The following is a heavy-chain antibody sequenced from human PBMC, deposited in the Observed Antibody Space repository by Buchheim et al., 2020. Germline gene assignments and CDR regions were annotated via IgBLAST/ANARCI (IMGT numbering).Heavy chain of an antibody. CDR1: GFTVSGSY. J-gene: IGHJ6*02. CDR3: AHSSSPLYYYGLDV. CDR2: IYSGDNT. V-gene: IGHV3-53*04. Sequence: EVQLVESGGGLVQPGGSLRLPCAASGFTVSGSYMSWVRQAPGRGLEWVSIIYSGDNTYYADSVKGRFTISRHNSNNTLYLQMNRLRADDTAVYYCAHSSSPLYYYGLDVWGQGTT. D-gene: IGHD6-6*01.